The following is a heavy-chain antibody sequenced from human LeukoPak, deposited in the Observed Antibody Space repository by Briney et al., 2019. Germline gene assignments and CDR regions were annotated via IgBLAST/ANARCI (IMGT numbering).Heavy chain of an antibody. V-gene: IGHV4-59*12. CDR1: GGSISSDY. CDR2: ICYSGST. D-gene: IGHD3-10*01. Sequence: ASETLSLTCTVSGGSISSDYWSWIRQPPGKGLEWIGNICYSGSTYYSPSLTSRVTISLDTSRNQFSLKLNSVTAADTAVYYCAKSNGYGLVDIWGQGTMVTVSS. J-gene: IGHJ3*02. CDR3: AKSNGYGLVDI.